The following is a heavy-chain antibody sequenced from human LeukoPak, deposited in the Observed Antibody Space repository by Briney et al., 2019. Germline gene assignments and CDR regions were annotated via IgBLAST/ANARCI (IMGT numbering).Heavy chain of an antibody. D-gene: IGHD2-15*01. CDR2: ISGGDGDT. CDR1: GFTFSSYS. Sequence: GGSLRLSCAASGFTFSSYSMNWVRQAPGKGLEWVSLISGGDGDTYYADSVKGRFIISRDNSKNTLSLQMNSLRAEDTALYYCAKGRGSCYGCDVFEIWGQGTMVTVSS. CDR3: AKGRGSCYGCDVFEI. J-gene: IGHJ3*02. V-gene: IGHV3-23*01.